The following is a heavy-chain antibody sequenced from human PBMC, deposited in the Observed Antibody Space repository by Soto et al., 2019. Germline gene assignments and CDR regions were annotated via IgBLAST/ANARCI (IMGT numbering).Heavy chain of an antibody. V-gene: IGHV4-31*03. CDR1: GGSISSGGYY. D-gene: IGHD6-6*01. CDR3: ARSLGGEYSSSWNRYYFDY. Sequence: SETLSLTCTVSGGSISSGGYYWSWIRQHPGKGLEWIGYIYYSGSTYYNPSLKSRVTISVDTSKNQFSLKLSSVTAADTAVYYCARSLGGEYSSSWNRYYFDYWGQGTLVTVSS. J-gene: IGHJ4*02. CDR2: IYYSGST.